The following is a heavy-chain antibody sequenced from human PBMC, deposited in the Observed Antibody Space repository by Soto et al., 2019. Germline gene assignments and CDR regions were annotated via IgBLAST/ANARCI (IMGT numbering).Heavy chain of an antibody. CDR3: VRQAARNYFDF. Sequence: QVQLVESGGGLVKPGGSLRLSCAASGFTFSDYHMSWIRQAPGKGLEWVSFIESRCRTISYADSVKGRFTISRDNAKNSLFLQINSLRAEDTAVYYCVRQAARNYFDFWGQGTLLTVSS. V-gene: IGHV3-11*01. D-gene: IGHD6-6*01. CDR1: GFTFSDYH. J-gene: IGHJ4*02. CDR2: IESRCRTI.